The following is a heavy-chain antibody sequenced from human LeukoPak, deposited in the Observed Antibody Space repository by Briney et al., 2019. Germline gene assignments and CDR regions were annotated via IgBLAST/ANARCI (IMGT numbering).Heavy chain of an antibody. CDR2: IYWNDDK. Sequence: SGPTLVNPTQTLTLTCTFSGFSLSSSGVGVGRLRQPPGKALECLAVIYWNDDKRYSPSLKSRLTISKDTSKNQVVLTMTNMDPVDTATYYCAHIIPSSSGWYWTTTFDYWGQGTLVTVSS. CDR1: GFSLSSSGVG. J-gene: IGHJ4*02. D-gene: IGHD6-19*01. V-gene: IGHV2-5*01. CDR3: AHIIPSSSGWYWTTTFDY.